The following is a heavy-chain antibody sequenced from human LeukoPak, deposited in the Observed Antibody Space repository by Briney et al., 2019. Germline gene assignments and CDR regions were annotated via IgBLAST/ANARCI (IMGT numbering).Heavy chain of an antibody. J-gene: IGHJ4*02. V-gene: IGHV3-30-3*01. CDR3: ARGPITIFGDY. Sequence: PGGSLRLSCAASGFTFRSYAMHWVRQAPGKGLEWVAVISYDGSNKYYADSVKGRFTISRDNSKNTLYLQMNSLRAEDTAVYYCARGPITIFGDYWGQGTLVTVSS. D-gene: IGHD3-3*01. CDR1: GFTFRSYA. CDR2: ISYDGSNK.